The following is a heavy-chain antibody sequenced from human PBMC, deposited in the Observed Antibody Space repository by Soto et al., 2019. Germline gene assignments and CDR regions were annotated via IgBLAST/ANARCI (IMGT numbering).Heavy chain of an antibody. J-gene: IGHJ4*02. Sequence: SETLSLTCTVSGDSISTFYWGWMRQSPGKELEWIGYVYYTGSTNYNPSLKSRVTISVDRSKNQFSLKLTSANAADTAVYYCARGRTVRNYADDSSDYFYFFDYWGQGAQVTVSS. CDR3: ARGRTVRNYADDSSDYFYFFDY. CDR2: VYYTGST. CDR1: GDSISTFY. V-gene: IGHV4-59*01. D-gene: IGHD3-22*01.